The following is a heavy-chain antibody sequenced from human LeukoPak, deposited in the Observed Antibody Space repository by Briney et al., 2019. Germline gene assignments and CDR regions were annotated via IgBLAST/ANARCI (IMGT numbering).Heavy chain of an antibody. CDR2: ISYDGSNK. D-gene: IGHD5-18*01. CDR3: AKGSRATVTCYFDY. J-gene: IGHJ4*02. Sequence: GGSLRLSCAASGFTFNNYDMHWVRQAPGKGLEWVALISYDGSNKFYADSVRGRFTISRDNSKSTLSLQMNSLRGEDTAVYYCAKGSRATVTCYFDYWGQGTLVTVSS. V-gene: IGHV3-30*18. CDR1: GFTFNNYD.